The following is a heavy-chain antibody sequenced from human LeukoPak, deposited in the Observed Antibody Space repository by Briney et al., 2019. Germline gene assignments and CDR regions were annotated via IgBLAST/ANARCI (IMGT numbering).Heavy chain of an antibody. CDR3: ARDRDIKAFDI. J-gene: IGHJ3*02. CDR1: GYTFTSYA. CDR2: INPNNGGT. V-gene: IGHV1-2*02. Sequence: ASVKVSCKASGYTFTSYAMNWVRQAPGQGLEWMGWINPNNGGTNYAQKFQGRVTMTRDTAISTAYMELRRLRSDDTAVYYCARDRDIKAFDIWGQGTMVTVSS. D-gene: IGHD5-12*01.